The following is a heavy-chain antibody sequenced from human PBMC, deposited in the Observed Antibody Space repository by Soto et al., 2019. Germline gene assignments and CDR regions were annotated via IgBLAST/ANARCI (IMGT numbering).Heavy chain of an antibody. Sequence: ASVKVSCKASGYTFTGYYMHWVRQAPGQGLEWMGWINPNSGGTNYAQKFQGWVTMTRDTSISTAYMELSRLRSDDTAVYYCARDKRSSAYYYYYYGMDVWGQGTTVTVSS. CDR1: GYTFTGYY. D-gene: IGHD6-6*01. CDR3: ARDKRSSAYYYYYYGMDV. V-gene: IGHV1-2*04. CDR2: INPNSGGT. J-gene: IGHJ6*02.